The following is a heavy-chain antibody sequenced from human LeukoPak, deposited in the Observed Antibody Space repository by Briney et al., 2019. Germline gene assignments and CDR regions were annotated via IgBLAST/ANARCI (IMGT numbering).Heavy chain of an antibody. CDR3: ARRPWFDP. CDR2: ISVYNGNT. Sequence: ASVTVSFTSSGYTFTCYGIGWVRHAPGQGLGWKGWISVYNGNTNYAQKLQGRVTITTDTSTSTAYMELRSLRSDDTAVYYCARRPWFDPWGQGTLVTVSS. V-gene: IGHV1-18*01. J-gene: IGHJ5*02. CDR1: GYTFTCYG.